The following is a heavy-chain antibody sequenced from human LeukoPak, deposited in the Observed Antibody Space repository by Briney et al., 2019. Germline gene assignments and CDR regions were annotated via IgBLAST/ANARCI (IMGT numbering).Heavy chain of an antibody. V-gene: IGHV1-2*04. Sequence: ASVEVSCKASGYTFTGYYMHWVRQAPGQGLEWMGWINPNSGGTNYSQKFQGWVTMTRDTSISTAYMELSRLRSDDTAVYYCARVRAGSGWDYWGQGTLVTVSS. D-gene: IGHD6-19*01. CDR1: GYTFTGYY. CDR2: INPNSGGT. J-gene: IGHJ4*02. CDR3: ARVRAGSGWDY.